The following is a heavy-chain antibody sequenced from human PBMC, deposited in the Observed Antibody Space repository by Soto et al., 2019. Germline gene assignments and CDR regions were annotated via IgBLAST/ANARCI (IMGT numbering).Heavy chain of an antibody. J-gene: IGHJ6*03. CDR2: IYYSWST. CDR1: GGSISSYY. CDR3: ARVGYDRSYYMDV. Sequence: SETLSLTCTVSGGSISSYYWSWIRQPPGKGLEWIGYIYYSWSTNYNPSLKSRVTISVDTSKNQFSLKLSSVTAADTAVYYWARVGYDRSYYMDVWGKGTTVTVSS. D-gene: IGHD5-12*01. V-gene: IGHV4-59*01.